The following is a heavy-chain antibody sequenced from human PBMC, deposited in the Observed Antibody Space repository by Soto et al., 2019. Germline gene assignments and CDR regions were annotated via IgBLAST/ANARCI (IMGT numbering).Heavy chain of an antibody. Sequence: QVQLQESGPGLVKPSQTLSLTCTVSGGSISSGGYYWSWIRQHPGKGLEWIGYIYYSGSTYYNPSLKSRVTISVDTSKNQFSLKLSSVTAADTAVYYCARGVTLVRGVIHTPYFDYWGQGALVTVAS. CDR3: ARGVTLVRGVIHTPYFDY. CDR1: GGSISSGGYY. J-gene: IGHJ4*02. CDR2: IYYSGST. D-gene: IGHD3-10*01. V-gene: IGHV4-31*03.